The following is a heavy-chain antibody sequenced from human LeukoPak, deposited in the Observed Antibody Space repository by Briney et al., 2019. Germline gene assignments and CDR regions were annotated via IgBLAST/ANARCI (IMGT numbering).Heavy chain of an antibody. CDR2: ISSSSSTI. CDR1: GFTFSSDS. V-gene: IGHV3-48*04. D-gene: IGHD4-17*01. Sequence: PGRSLRLSCAASGFTFSSDSMNWVRQAPGGGLEWVSYISSSSSTIHYADSVKGRFTVSRDNAKNSLWLQMNSLRAEDTAVYYCARDWTVTTDDAFDIWGQGTMVTVSS. J-gene: IGHJ3*02. CDR3: ARDWTVTTDDAFDI.